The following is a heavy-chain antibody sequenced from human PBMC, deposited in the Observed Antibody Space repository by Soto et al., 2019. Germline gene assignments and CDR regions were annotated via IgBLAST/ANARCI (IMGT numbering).Heavy chain of an antibody. CDR3: ATDLVLYGSGSNFDY. D-gene: IGHD3-10*01. J-gene: IGHJ4*02. CDR1: GFTFSSYA. Sequence: EVQLLESGGGLVQPGGSMRLSCAASGFTFSSYAMSWVRQAPGKGLEWVSAISGSGGSTYYADSVKGRFTISRDNSKNTLYLQMNSLRAEDTAVYYCATDLVLYGSGSNFDYWGQGTLVTVSS. V-gene: IGHV3-23*01. CDR2: ISGSGGST.